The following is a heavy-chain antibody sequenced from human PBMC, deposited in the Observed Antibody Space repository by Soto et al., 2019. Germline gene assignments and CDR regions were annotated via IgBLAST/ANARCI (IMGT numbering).Heavy chain of an antibody. CDR3: AREYTAWPLAYGLDV. J-gene: IGHJ6*02. CDR2: ISSRSDI. CDR1: GCSLSTYS. D-gene: IGHD2-2*02. Sequence: LRVYSVDSGCSLSTYSINWVRQAPGKGLEWVSSISSRSDIYYADSVKGRFTISRDNAKNSVSLQMNSLRAEDTAVYYCAREYTAWPLAYGLDVWGQGTTVTVSS. V-gene: IGHV3-21*01.